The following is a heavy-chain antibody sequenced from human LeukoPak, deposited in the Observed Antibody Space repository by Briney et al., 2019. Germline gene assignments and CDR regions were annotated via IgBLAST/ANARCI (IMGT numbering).Heavy chain of an antibody. J-gene: IGHJ4*02. Sequence: SETLSLTCTVSGGSFTSRTDYWAWIRQPPGKGLEWIGSLYYGGSTYYNPSLKSRVTISIYTSKNQFSLKLSSVTAADTAVYYCARGSSSWAGLPYYWGQGTLVTVSS. D-gene: IGHD6-13*01. V-gene: IGHV4-39*01. CDR3: ARGSSSWAGLPYY. CDR1: GGSFTSRTDY. CDR2: LYYGGST.